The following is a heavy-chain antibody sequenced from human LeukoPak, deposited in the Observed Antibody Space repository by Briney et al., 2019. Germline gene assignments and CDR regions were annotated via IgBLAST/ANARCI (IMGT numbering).Heavy chain of an antibody. CDR1: GGSISSGGYY. Sequence: SETLSLTCTVSGGSISSGGYYWSWIRQPPGKGLEWIGYIYHSGSTYYNPSLKSRVTISVDTSKNQFSLKLSSVTAADTAVYYCARHSRELLDYWGQGTLVTVSS. V-gene: IGHV4-30-2*01. CDR3: ARHSRELLDY. CDR2: IYHSGST. J-gene: IGHJ4*02. D-gene: IGHD1-26*01.